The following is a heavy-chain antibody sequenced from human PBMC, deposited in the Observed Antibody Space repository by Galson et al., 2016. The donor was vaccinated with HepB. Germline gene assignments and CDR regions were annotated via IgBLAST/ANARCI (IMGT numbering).Heavy chain of an antibody. V-gene: IGHV4-34*01. D-gene: IGHD3-22*01. CDR3: ARGVIVEGGPPGHYFYYGMDV. J-gene: IGHJ6*02. Sequence: SETLSLTCAVYGGSFSGYYWSWIRQPPGKGLEWIGEINHSGSTNYNPSLKSRVTISEDTSKKQFSLKLSSVTAADTAVYYCARGVIVEGGPPGHYFYYGMDVWGQGTTVTVSS. CDR2: INHSGST. CDR1: GGSFSGYY.